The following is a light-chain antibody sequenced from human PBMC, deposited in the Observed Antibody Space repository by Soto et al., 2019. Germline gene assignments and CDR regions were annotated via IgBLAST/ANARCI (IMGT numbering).Light chain of an antibody. CDR2: DAF. Sequence: EMVLTQSAATLSLSPGERATLSCRAAHGISTLLAWYQQKPGQGPRLLIYDAFNRATGIPARFSGSGSGTDFPLTISSLQPEDFAVYYCQHRGGFGQGTKLEI. J-gene: IGKJ2*03. CDR3: QHRGG. V-gene: IGKV3-11*01. CDR1: HGISTL.